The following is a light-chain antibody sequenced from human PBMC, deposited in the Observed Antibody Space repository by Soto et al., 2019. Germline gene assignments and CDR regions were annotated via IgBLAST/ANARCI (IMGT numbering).Light chain of an antibody. V-gene: IGKV3D-20*02. Sequence: VFTHAPGTLSLSPGERATLSCRASQSVSNNYLAWYQQKPGQAPRLLIYGASTRATGIPARFSGSGSGTDFTLTISSLEPEDFAVYYCQHRSNWPITFGQGTRLEIK. J-gene: IGKJ5*01. CDR1: QSVSNNY. CDR2: GAS. CDR3: QHRSNWPIT.